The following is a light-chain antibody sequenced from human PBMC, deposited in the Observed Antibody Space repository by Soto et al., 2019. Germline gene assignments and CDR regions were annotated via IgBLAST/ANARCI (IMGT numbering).Light chain of an antibody. V-gene: IGKV3-15*01. CDR2: GAF. Sequence: EIVMTQSPATLSVSPGERATLSCRANQSVSSNLAWYQQKPGQTPRLLIYGAFTRAAGVPARFSGSGSGTEFTLTISSLQSEDSAVYFCQQYANWPKTFGQGTKVDIK. CDR3: QQYANWPKT. CDR1: QSVSSN. J-gene: IGKJ1*01.